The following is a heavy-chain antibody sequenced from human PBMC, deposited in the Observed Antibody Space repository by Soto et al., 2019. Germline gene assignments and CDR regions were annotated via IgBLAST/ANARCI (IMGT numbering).Heavy chain of an antibody. J-gene: IGHJ3*02. V-gene: IGHV3-23*01. CDR1: GFTFCIYA. D-gene: IGHD2-15*01. CDR2: IGVGNADT. CDR3: AKERMNHNSVWDTFEI. Sequence: GGSLITSFAASGFTFCIYALSWVRQAPGKGLECVSGIGVGNADTYYADSVKGRFTISRDNYKRTLSLQMNGLRAEDTAVYYCAKERMNHNSVWDTFEIWGQGKMVTV.